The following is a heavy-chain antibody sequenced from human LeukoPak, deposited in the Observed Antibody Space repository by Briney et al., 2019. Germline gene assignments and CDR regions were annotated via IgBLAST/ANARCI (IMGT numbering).Heavy chain of an antibody. V-gene: IGHV3-48*03. CDR1: GFTFSSYE. CDR2: ISSSGSTI. Sequence: GGSLRLSCAASGFTFSSYEMNWVRQAPGKGLEWVSYISSSGSTIYYADSVKGRFTISRDNAKNPLYLQMNSLRAEDTAVYYCARDLDPSRAFDIWGQGTMVTVPS. D-gene: IGHD3-9*01. CDR3: ARDLDPSRAFDI. J-gene: IGHJ3*02.